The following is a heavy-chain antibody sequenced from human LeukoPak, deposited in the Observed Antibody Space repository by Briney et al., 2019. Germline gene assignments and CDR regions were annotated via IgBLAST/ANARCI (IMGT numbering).Heavy chain of an antibody. D-gene: IGHD3-22*01. J-gene: IGHJ3*02. V-gene: IGHV1-69*06. CDR1: GGTFSSYA. CDR3: ARDDGYDSSGYYYREDAFDI. Sequence: ASVKVSCKASGGTFSSYAISWVRQAPGQGLEWMGGIIPIFGTANYAQKFQGRVTITADKSTSTAYMELSSLRSEDTAVYYCARDDGYDSSGYYYREDAFDIWGQGTMVTVSS. CDR2: IIPIFGTA.